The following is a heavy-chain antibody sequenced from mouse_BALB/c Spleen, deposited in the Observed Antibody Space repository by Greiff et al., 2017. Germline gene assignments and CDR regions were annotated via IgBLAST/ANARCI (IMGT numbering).Heavy chain of an antibody. CDR3: ARHDSYYGAWFAY. CDR2: ISNGGGST. Sequence: EVMLVESGGGLVQPGGSLILSCAASGFTFSSYTMSWVRQTPEKRLEWVAYISNGGGSTYYPDTVKGRFTISRDNAKNTLYLQMSSLKSEDTAMYYCARHDSYYGAWFAYWGQGTLVTVSA. CDR1: GFTFSSYT. D-gene: IGHD1-1*01. J-gene: IGHJ3*01. V-gene: IGHV5-12-2*01.